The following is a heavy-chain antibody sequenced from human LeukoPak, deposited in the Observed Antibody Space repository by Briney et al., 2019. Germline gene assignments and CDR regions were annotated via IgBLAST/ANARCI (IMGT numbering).Heavy chain of an antibody. V-gene: IGHV3-13*01. CDR3: AKDRGGVVVRAFDY. Sequence: GGSLRLSCAASGFTFSSYDMHWVRQATGKGLEWVSAIGTDGDTFYPGSVKGRFTISRDNAENSLYLQMNSLRAEDTAVYYCAKDRGGVVVRAFDYWGQGTLVTVSS. CDR2: IGTDGDT. D-gene: IGHD3-22*01. CDR1: GFTFSSYD. J-gene: IGHJ4*02.